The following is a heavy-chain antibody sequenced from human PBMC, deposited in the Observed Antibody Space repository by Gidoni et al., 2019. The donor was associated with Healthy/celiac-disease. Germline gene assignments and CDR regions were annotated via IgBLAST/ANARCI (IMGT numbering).Heavy chain of an antibody. J-gene: IGHJ6*02. CDR1: GYTFTSYD. D-gene: IGHD6-6*01. CDR3: ARTGIAARPGAYGMDV. CDR2: MNPNSGNT. Sequence: QVQLVQSGAEVKKPGASVKVSCKASGYTFTSYDINWVRQATGQGLQWMGGMNPNSGNTGYAQKFQDRVTMTRNTSISTAYMGLSSLRSEDTAVYYCARTGIAARPGAYGMDVWGQGTTVTVSS. V-gene: IGHV1-8*01.